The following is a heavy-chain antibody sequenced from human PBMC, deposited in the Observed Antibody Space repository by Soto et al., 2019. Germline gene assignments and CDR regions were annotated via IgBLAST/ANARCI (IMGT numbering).Heavy chain of an antibody. CDR2: ISSSSSTI. CDR1: GFTFSSYS. V-gene: IGHV3-48*02. CDR3: ARAFLEEDKLWFGDNWFDP. D-gene: IGHD3-10*01. J-gene: IGHJ5*02. Sequence: GGSLRLSCAASGFTFSSYSMNWVRQAPGKGLEWVSYISSSSSTIYYADSVKGRFTISRDNAKNSLYLQMNSLRDEDTAVYYCARAFLEEDKLWFGDNWFDPWGQGTLVTVSS.